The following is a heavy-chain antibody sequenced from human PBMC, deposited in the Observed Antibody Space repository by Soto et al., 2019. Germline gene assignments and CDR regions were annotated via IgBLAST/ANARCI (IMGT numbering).Heavy chain of an antibody. D-gene: IGHD4-17*01. V-gene: IGHV5-10-1*01. CDR2: IDPSDSYT. Sequence: RGESLKISCKGSGYSFTSYWISWVRQMPGKGLEWMGRIDPSDSYTNYSPSFQGHVTISADKSISTAYLQWSSLKASDTAMYYCARLPEVVYGDYVPGTYYGMDVWGQGTTVTVSS. CDR3: ARLPEVVYGDYVPGTYYGMDV. CDR1: GYSFTSYW. J-gene: IGHJ6*02.